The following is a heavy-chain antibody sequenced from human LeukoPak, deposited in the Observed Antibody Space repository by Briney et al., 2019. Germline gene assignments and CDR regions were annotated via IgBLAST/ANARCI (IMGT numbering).Heavy chain of an antibody. D-gene: IGHD2-21*02. V-gene: IGHV4-34*01. CDR3: TRMTAGHDY. J-gene: IGHJ4*02. CDR1: GVSFNDYY. CDR2: INHSGYT. Sequence: SETLSLTCAVPGVSFNDYYWSWVRQTPGKGLEWIGEINHSGYTNDSPSLKSRVTLSIDTSRKQFSLNLRSVTVADTGIYYCTRMTAGHDYWGQGTLVTVSS.